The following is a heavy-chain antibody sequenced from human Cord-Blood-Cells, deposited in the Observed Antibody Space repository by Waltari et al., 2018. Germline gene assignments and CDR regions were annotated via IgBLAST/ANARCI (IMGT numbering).Heavy chain of an antibody. D-gene: IGHD6-13*01. CDR3: ARERPPYSSSFDY. Sequence: QVQLQQWGAGLLKPSETLSLTCAVYGGSFSGYYWSWIRQPPGKGLEWIGEINHSGSTNYTPALKSRVTMSVDTSKNKFSLKLSSVTAADTAVYYCARERPPYSSSFDYWGQGTLVTVSS. V-gene: IGHV4-34*01. J-gene: IGHJ4*02. CDR2: INHSGST. CDR1: GGSFSGYY.